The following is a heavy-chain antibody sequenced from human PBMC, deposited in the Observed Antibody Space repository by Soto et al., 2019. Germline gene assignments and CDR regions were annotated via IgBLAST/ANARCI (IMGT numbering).Heavy chain of an antibody. CDR2: IIPIFGTA. CDR3: ARDSLGYCSGGSCYFDY. J-gene: IGHJ4*02. CDR1: GGTFSSYA. V-gene: IGHV1-69*13. D-gene: IGHD2-15*01. Sequence: SVEVSCKASGGTFSSYAISWVRQAPGQGLEWMGGIIPIFGTANYAQKFQGRVTITADESTSTAYMELSSLRSEDTAVYYCARDSLGYCSGGSCYFDYWGQGTLVTSPQ.